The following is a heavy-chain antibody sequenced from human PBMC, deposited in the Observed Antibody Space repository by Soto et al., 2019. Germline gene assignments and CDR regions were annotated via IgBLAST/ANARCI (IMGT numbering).Heavy chain of an antibody. CDR2: VYHTGST. CDR1: GGSITSGEYF. J-gene: IGHJ6*02. CDR3: ARAGIYDDSGSDWGYFYALDV. Sequence: QDQLQESGPGLVKPLQTLSLSCNVSGGSITSGEYFWTWIRQPPGKGLEWIGDVYHTGSTYYNPPLSSRATLSIDASKNQFSLRLTPVPAADTAVYFCARAGIYDDSGSDWGYFYALDVWGPGTTVIVSS. V-gene: IGHV4-30-4*01. D-gene: IGHD3-16*01.